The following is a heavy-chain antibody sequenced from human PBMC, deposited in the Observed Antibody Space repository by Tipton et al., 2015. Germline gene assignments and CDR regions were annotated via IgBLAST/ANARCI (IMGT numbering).Heavy chain of an antibody. V-gene: IGHV3-49*03. CDR1: GFTFGDYA. Sequence: SLRLSCTASGFTFGDYAMSWFRQAPGRGLEWVGFIRSKAYGGTTQYAASVKGRFTISRDDSKSIAYLQMNSLKTEDTAVYYCTRDFDSSGYSYFSGRSHAFDIWGQGTMVTASS. CDR2: IRSKAYGGTT. D-gene: IGHD3-22*01. CDR3: TRDFDSSGYSYFSGRSHAFDI. J-gene: IGHJ3*02.